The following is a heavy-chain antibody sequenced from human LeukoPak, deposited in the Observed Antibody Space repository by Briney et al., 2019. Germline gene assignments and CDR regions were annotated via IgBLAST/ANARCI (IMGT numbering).Heavy chain of an antibody. D-gene: IGHD3-9*01. CDR3: ARVFATGPSFDY. V-gene: IGHV3-23*01. J-gene: IGHJ4*02. CDR1: GFTFSSYA. CDR2: ISGSDGTT. Sequence: GGSLRLSCAASGFTFSSYAMSWVRQAPGKGLEWVSSISGSDGTTYYADSVKGRFTISRDNSKYTLSLQMNSLRPEDTAVYYCARVFATGPSFDYWGQGTLVTVSS.